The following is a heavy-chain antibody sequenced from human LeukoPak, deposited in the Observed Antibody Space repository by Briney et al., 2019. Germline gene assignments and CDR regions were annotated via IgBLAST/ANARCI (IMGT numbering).Heavy chain of an antibody. CDR3: AKVPHTENYSGSSGIGFDYYYYMDV. J-gene: IGHJ6*03. CDR1: GGTFSSYA. D-gene: IGHD3-22*01. Sequence: ASVKVSCKASGGTFSSYAISWVRQAPGQGLEWMGEIIPIFGTANYAQKFQGRVTITADESTSTAYRELSSLRSEDTAVYWSAKVPHTENYSGSSGIGFDYYYYMDVWGEGPTVTVSS. CDR2: IIPIFGTA. V-gene: IGHV1-69*13.